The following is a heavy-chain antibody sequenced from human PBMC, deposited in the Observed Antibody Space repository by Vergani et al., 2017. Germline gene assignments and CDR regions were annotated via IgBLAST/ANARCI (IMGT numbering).Heavy chain of an antibody. V-gene: IGHV3-23*01. CDR3: SSSSTLEY. Sequence: EVQLLESGGGLVQPGGSLRLSCAASGFTFSSYAMNWVRQVPGKGLEWVSSISGSGGSTYYADSVKGRFTISRDNSKNSLYLQTNSVRAEDTAVYYCSSSSTLEYWGQGTLVTVSS. CDR1: GFTFSSYA. J-gene: IGHJ4*02. D-gene: IGHD6-6*01. CDR2: ISGSGGST.